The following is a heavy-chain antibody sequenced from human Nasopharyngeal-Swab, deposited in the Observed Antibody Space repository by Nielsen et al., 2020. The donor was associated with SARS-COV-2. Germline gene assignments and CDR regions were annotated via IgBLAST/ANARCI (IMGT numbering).Heavy chain of an antibody. D-gene: IGHD3-22*01. V-gene: IGHV4-31*02. Sequence: WIRQPPGKGLEWIGYIYYSGSTYYNPSLKSRVTISVDTPKNQFSLKLSSVTAADTAVYYCARQSWAGYYYDSSGYMDVWGKGTTVTVSS. J-gene: IGHJ6*04. CDR2: IYYSGST. CDR3: ARQSWAGYYYDSSGYMDV.